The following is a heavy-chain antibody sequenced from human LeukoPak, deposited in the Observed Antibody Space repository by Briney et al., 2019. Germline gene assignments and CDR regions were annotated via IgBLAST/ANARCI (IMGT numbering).Heavy chain of an antibody. J-gene: IGHJ6*02. CDR1: GGTFSSYA. D-gene: IGHD2-8*01. V-gene: IGHV1-69*05. CDR2: IIPIFGTA. Sequence: SVKVSCKASGGTFSSYAISWVRQAPGQGLEWMGGIIPIFGTANYAQKFQGRVTMTRDTSTSTVYMELSSLRSEDTAVYYCARDVGYCTNGVCYTADYYYGMDVWGQGTTVTVSS. CDR3: ARDVGYCTNGVCYTADYYYGMDV.